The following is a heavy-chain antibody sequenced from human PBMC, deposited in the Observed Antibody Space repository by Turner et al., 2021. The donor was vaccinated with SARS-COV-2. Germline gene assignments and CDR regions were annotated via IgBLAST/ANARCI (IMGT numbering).Heavy chain of an antibody. CDR3: ARLLNPGSYYYYYYGMDV. J-gene: IGHJ6*02. D-gene: IGHD3-10*01. CDR2: IYYSGST. CDR1: GGSISSSTYY. V-gene: IGHV4-39*01. Sequence: QLQLQESGPGLVKPSETLSLTCTVSGGSISSSTYYWGWIRQPPGKGLEWIGSIYYSGSTYYNPSLKSRVTISVDTSKNQFSLKLSSVTAADTAVYYCARLLNPGSYYYYYYGMDVWGQGTTVTVSS.